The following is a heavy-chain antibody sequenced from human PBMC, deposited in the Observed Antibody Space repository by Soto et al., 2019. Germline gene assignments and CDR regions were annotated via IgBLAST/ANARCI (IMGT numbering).Heavy chain of an antibody. J-gene: IGHJ4*02. V-gene: IGHV1-69*13. CDR1: GGTFSSYA. D-gene: IGHD5-18*01. Sequence: SVKVSCTASGGTFSSYAISWVRQARGQGLEWMGGIIPICGTANYAQKFQERVTITADESTSTAYMELSSLRSEDTAVYYCAADLRDTALDYWGQGTLVTVSS. CDR3: AADLRDTALDY. CDR2: IIPICGTA.